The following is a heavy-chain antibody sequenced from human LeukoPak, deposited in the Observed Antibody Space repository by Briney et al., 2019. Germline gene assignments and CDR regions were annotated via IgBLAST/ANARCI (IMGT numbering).Heavy chain of an antibody. V-gene: IGHV4-59*08. CDR2: IYYSGST. CDR3: ARHWSGSGDYYPFDY. CDR1: GGSFRGYY. D-gene: IGHD3-10*01. Sequence: SETLSLTCAVYGGSFRGYYWSWIRQPPGKGLEWIGYIYYSGSTNYNPSLESRVTIPVDTSKNQVSLKLSSVTAADTAVYYCARHWSGSGDYYPFDYWGQGTLVTVSS. J-gene: IGHJ4*02.